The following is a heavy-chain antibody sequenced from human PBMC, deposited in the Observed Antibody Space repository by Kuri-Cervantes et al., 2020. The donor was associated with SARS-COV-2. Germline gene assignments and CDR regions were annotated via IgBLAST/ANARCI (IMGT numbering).Heavy chain of an antibody. J-gene: IGHJ6*02. V-gene: IGHV1-3*01. CDR1: GYTFTGYY. CDR3: ARDGGYCSSTSCYPYYYYGMDV. CDR2: SNAGNGNT. Sequence: ASVKVSCKASGYTFTGYYMHWVRQAPGQGLEWMGWSNAGNGNTKYSQEFQGRVTITRGTSASTAYMELSSLRSEDTAVYYCARDGGYCSSTSCYPYYYYGMDVWGQGTTVTVTS. D-gene: IGHD2-2*01.